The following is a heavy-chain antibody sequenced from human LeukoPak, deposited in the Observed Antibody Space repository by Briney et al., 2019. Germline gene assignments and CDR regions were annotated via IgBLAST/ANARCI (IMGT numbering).Heavy chain of an antibody. CDR1: GGTFSTYY. CDR2: ISAYNGNT. V-gene: IGHV1-18*01. J-gene: IGHJ6*03. Sequence: ASVKVSCKASGGTFSTYYISWVRQAPGQGLEWMGWISAYNGNTNYAQKLQGRVTMTTDTSTSTAYMELRSLRSDDTAVYYCARVSSAKYYMDVWGKGTAVTVSS. D-gene: IGHD3-16*01. CDR3: ARVSSAKYYMDV.